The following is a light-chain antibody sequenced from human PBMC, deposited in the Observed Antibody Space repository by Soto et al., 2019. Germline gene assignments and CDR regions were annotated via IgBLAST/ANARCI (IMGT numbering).Light chain of an antibody. CDR1: SGHSSYI. J-gene: IGLJ2*01. Sequence: QSVLTQSSSASASLGSSVKVTCTLSSGHSSYIIAWHQQQPGKAPRYLMKLEGXXXXXXXXXXXXXXSGSSSGADRYLTXXXLQFEDEADYYCETWDTNTRVFGGGTKLTVL. CDR3: ETWDTNTRV. V-gene: IGLV4-60*02. CDR2: LEGXXXX.